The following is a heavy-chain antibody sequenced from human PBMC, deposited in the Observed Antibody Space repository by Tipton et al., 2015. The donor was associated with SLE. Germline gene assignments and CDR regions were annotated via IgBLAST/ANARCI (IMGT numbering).Heavy chain of an antibody. Sequence: TLSLTCAVYGGSFSGYYWSWIRQPPGKGLEWIGEINHSGNTNYNPSLKSRVTISIDTSKNQFSLKLSSVTAADTAVYYCARDYSGSYLDIWGQGTMVTVSS. CDR2: INHSGNT. CDR3: ARDYSGSYLDI. D-gene: IGHD1-26*01. V-gene: IGHV4-34*01. CDR1: GGSFSGYY. J-gene: IGHJ3*02.